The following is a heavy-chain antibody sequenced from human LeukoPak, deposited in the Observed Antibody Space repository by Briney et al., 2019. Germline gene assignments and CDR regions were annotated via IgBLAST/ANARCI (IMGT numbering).Heavy chain of an antibody. CDR2: ISSSSSYI. Sequence: GGSLRLSCAASGFTFSSYSMNWVRQAPGKGLEWVSSISSSSSYIYYADSVKGRFTISRDNAKNSLYLQMNSLRAEDTAVYYCAREDLYGDYVSWYFDLWGSGTLVTVSS. V-gene: IGHV3-21*01. CDR3: AREDLYGDYVSWYFDL. CDR1: GFTFSSYS. D-gene: IGHD4-17*01. J-gene: IGHJ2*01.